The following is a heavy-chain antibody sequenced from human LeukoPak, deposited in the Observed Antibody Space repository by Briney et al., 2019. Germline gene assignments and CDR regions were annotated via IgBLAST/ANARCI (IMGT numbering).Heavy chain of an antibody. CDR2: ISWNSGSI. Sequence: GRSLRLSCAASGFTFDDYAMHWVRQAPGKGLEWVSGISWNSGSIGYADSVKGRFTISRDNAKNSLYLQMNSLGAEDTALYYCAKDLSRAGYYDSSNILGYFDYWGQGTLVTVSS. J-gene: IGHJ4*02. CDR3: AKDLSRAGYYDSSNILGYFDY. V-gene: IGHV3-9*01. D-gene: IGHD3-22*01. CDR1: GFTFDDYA.